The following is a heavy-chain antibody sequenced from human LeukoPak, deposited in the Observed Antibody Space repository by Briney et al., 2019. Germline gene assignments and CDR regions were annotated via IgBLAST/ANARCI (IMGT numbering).Heavy chain of an antibody. V-gene: IGHV4-39*07. D-gene: IGHD3-22*01. CDR2: IYYSGST. Sequence: PSETLSLTCTVSGGSISSSSYYWGWIRQPPGKGLEWIGSIYYSGSTYYNPSLKSRVTISVDTSKNQFSLKLSSVTAADTAVYYCARVVVIKVGAFDIWGQGTMVTVSS. J-gene: IGHJ3*02. CDR1: GGSISSSSYY. CDR3: ARVVVIKVGAFDI.